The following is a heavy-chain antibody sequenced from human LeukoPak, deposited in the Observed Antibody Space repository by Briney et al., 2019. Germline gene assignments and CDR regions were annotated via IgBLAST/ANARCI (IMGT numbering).Heavy chain of an antibody. J-gene: IGHJ4*02. CDR2: IYCSGTT. D-gene: IGHD6-19*01. Sequence: SQTLSLTCTVSGGSISGGGYCWSWFRQHPGKGLEWIAYIYCSGTTYYNPSLKSRVTISVDTSKNQFSLKLSSVTAADTAVYYCARGNVGYSSGWYDYWGQGTLVTVSS. V-gene: IGHV4-31*03. CDR3: ARGNVGYSSGWYDY. CDR1: GGSISGGGYC.